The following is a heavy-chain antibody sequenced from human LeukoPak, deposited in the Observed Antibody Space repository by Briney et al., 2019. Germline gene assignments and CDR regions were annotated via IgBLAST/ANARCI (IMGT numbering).Heavy chain of an antibody. CDR3: ATARVVTNIDY. CDR1: GFTVSSNY. CDR2: IYSGGST. D-gene: IGHD3-3*01. V-gene: IGHV3-53*01. J-gene: IGHJ4*02. Sequence: GGSLRLSCAASGFTVSSNYMSWVRQAPGKGPEWVSVIYSGGSTYYADSVKGRFTISRDNSKNTLYLQMNSLRAEDTAVYYCATARVVTNIDYWGQGTLVTVSS.